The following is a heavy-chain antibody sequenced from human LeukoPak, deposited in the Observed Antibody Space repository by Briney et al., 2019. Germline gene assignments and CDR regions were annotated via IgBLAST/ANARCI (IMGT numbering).Heavy chain of an antibody. Sequence: TGGSLRLSCAASGFTFSSYAMSWVRQAPGKGLEWVSAISGSGGSTYYADSVKGRFTISRDNSKSTLYLQMNSLRAEDTAVYYCAKVGGYDGGAFDYWGQGTLVTVSS. V-gene: IGHV3-23*01. J-gene: IGHJ4*02. CDR1: GFTFSSYA. CDR3: AKVGGYDGGAFDY. D-gene: IGHD5-12*01. CDR2: ISGSGGST.